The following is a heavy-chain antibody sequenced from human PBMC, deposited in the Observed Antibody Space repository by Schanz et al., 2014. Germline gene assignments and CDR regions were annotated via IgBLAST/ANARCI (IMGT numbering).Heavy chain of an antibody. CDR2: ITAYNGDT. CDR1: GGTFSTYP. CDR3: ARGGYSSGWYDRDIAHFDY. D-gene: IGHD6-19*01. Sequence: QVQLVQSGTQVKKPGASVKVSCKASGGTFSTYPINWLRQAPGQGLEWMGWITAYNGDTNYALKLQGRVTMTADTSTSTAYMDLRSLRSDDTAVYYCARGGYSSGWYDRDIAHFDYWGQGTLVTVSS. J-gene: IGHJ4*02. V-gene: IGHV1-18*04.